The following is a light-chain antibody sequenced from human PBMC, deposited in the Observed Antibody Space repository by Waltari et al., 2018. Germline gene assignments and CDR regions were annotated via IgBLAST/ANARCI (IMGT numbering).Light chain of an antibody. CDR2: DAS. Sequence: EIRMTQSPATLSVAPGERATIFCRASHFVDGKVAWYQQRPGQAPRLLMYDASIRATGFPPRFTASGSGTQFTLTIGSLQSEDFAVYFCQQYNNWPLTFGGGTRVEV. CDR3: QQYNNWPLT. CDR1: HFVDGK. J-gene: IGKJ4*01. V-gene: IGKV3-15*01.